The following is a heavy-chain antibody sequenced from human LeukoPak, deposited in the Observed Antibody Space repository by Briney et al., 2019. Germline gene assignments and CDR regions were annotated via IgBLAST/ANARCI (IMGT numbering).Heavy chain of an antibody. CDR1: GYTFTGYY. D-gene: IGHD1-26*01. CDR2: INPNSGGT. J-gene: IGHJ6*03. Sequence: GASVKVSCKASGYTFTGYYMHWVRQAPGQGLEWMGWINPNSGGTNYAQKFQGRVTMTRDTSISTAYMELRSLRSDDTAVYYCARYSGSYSYYYYYMDVWGRGTTVTVSS. CDR3: ARYSGSYSYYYYYMDV. V-gene: IGHV1-2*02.